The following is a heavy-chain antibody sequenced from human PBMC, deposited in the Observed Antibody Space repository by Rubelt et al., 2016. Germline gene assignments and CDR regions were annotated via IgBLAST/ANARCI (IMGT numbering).Heavy chain of an antibody. Sequence: QVQLQESGPGLVKPSDTLSLTCAVSGYSISSTNWWGWIRQPPGKGLEWIGYIYYSGSTYYNPSLKSRVTISVDTSKNQFSLKLSSVPAADTAVYYCAREGMVRGELNFDYWGQGTLVTVSS. CDR2: IYYSGST. CDR1: GYSISSTNW. J-gene: IGHJ4*02. D-gene: IGHD3-10*01. CDR3: AREGMVRGELNFDY. V-gene: IGHV4-28*03.